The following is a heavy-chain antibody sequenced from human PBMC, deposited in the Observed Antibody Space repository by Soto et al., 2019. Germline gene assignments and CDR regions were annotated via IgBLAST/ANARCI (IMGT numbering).Heavy chain of an antibody. CDR1: VSTFTSYR. D-gene: IGHD3-16*01. V-gene: IGHV1-69*02. Sequence: AASVKLSCKDSVSTFTSYRICCVRQAPGQGLEWMGRIIPILGIANYAQKFQGRVTITADKSTSTAYMELSSLRSEDTAVYYCARALDGPRVWDSYYYAMDVWG. CDR3: ARALDGPRVWDSYYYAMDV. CDR2: IIPILGIA. J-gene: IGHJ6*02.